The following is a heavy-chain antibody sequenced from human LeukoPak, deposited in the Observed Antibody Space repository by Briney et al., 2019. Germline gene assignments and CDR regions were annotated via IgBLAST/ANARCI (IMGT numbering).Heavy chain of an antibody. Sequence: GGSLRLSCAASGFTFSSYSMNWVRQAPGKGLEWVSSISSSSSFIYYADSVKGRFTISRDNAKNSLYLQMNSLRAEDTAVYYCASYGDYNDAFNIWGQGTMVTVSS. J-gene: IGHJ3*02. CDR2: ISSSSSFI. CDR1: GFTFSSYS. CDR3: ASYGDYNDAFNI. D-gene: IGHD4-17*01. V-gene: IGHV3-21*01.